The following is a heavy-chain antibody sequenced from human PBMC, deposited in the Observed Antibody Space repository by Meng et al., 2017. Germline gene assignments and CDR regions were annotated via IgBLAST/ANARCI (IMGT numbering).Heavy chain of an antibody. J-gene: IGHJ4*02. V-gene: IGHV4-4*02. Sequence: VPLQGVGLGLGEPSETLVGTLCLSCVSTRCSYWRGWMRLPPGNGREGIGEVTPIKSKYYDPSLQCRVPISVSLFIHRVSLRLFSLTAADTAVYFCARAHLSRLFDACGQGALVTVSS. CDR3: ARAHLSRLFDA. CDR2: VTPIKSK. CDR1: CVSTRCSYW.